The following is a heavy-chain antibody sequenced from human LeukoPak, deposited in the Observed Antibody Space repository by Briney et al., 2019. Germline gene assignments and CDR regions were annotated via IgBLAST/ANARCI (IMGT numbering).Heavy chain of an antibody. Sequence: SETLSLTCGVSGYSISGGYYWGWIGQSPGKGLEGIATIFHTGSIYHNPSLKSRVILSVDTSKNQFSLILTSVTAADTAVYYCVRMGVSYYYDSSTYYPVAFDVWGQGTMVTVSS. CDR3: VRMGVSYYYDSSTYYPVAFDV. CDR2: IFHTGSI. CDR1: GYSISGGYY. V-gene: IGHV4-38-2*01. D-gene: IGHD3-22*01. J-gene: IGHJ3*01.